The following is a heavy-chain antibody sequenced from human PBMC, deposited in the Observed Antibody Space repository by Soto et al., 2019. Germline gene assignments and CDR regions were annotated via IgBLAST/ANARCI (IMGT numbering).Heavy chain of an antibody. Sequence: ASVKVSCKASGYTFTSYCISWVRQAPGQGLEWMGWISAYNGNTNYAQKLQGRVTMTTDTSTSTAYMELRSLRSDDTAVYYCARGIVVVPAAIRPAFDIWGQGTMVTVSS. V-gene: IGHV1-18*01. J-gene: IGHJ3*02. CDR2: ISAYNGNT. CDR1: GYTFTSYC. CDR3: ARGIVVVPAAIRPAFDI. D-gene: IGHD2-2*02.